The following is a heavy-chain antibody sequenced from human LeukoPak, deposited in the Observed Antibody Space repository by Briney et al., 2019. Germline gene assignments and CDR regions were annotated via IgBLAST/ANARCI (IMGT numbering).Heavy chain of an antibody. V-gene: IGHV3-30*03. CDR3: ARDLSGHWTYDY. J-gene: IGHJ4*01. D-gene: IGHD1-1*01. CDR2: ISYDGGKK. Sequence: GRSLRLSCAASILTFNSYCMHWVRQAPCKGLEWVAVISYDGGKKYYADSVKGRFTVSRDNSKNTLYLQLSSLRTEDTAMYYCARDLSGHWTYDYWGQGTLVTVSS. CDR1: ILTFNSYC.